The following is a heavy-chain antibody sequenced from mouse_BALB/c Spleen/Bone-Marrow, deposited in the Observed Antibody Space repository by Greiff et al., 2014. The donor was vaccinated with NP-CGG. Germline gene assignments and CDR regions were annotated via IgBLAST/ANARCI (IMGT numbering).Heavy chain of an antibody. V-gene: IGHV1-18*01. D-gene: IGHD1-1*02. CDR3: ARARWYDY. CDR2: FNPNNGGT. Sequence: EVKLVESGPELVKPGSSVKMPCKTSGYSFTDYTIHWVKQSHGKSLEWIGDFNPNNGGTDYNQKFQDKATLTVDKSSRTAFMEFRSLTFEDSAVYYCARARWYDYWGQGTTLTVSS. CDR1: GYSFTDYT. J-gene: IGHJ2*01.